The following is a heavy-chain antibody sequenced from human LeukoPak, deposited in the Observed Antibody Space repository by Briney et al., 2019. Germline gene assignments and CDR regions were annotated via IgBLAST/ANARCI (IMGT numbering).Heavy chain of an antibody. J-gene: IGHJ4*02. CDR1: GGSNSSSSYY. Sequence: SETLSLTCTVSGGSNSSSSYYWGWIRQPPGKGLEWIGSIYYSGSTYYNPSLKSRVTISVDTSKNQFSLKLSSVTAADTAVYYCATQSSWYGVYFDYWGQGTLVTVSS. CDR2: IYYSGST. D-gene: IGHD6-13*01. CDR3: ATQSSWYGVYFDY. V-gene: IGHV4-39*01.